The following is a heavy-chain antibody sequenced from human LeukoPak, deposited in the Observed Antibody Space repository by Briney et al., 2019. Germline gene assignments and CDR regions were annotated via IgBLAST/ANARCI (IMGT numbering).Heavy chain of an antibody. J-gene: IGHJ4*02. Sequence: SETLSLICTVSGVSISSSNSYWRWIRQPPGKGLEWIGSIYYSGTTYYNASLKSQVSISIYTSKNQFSLRLTSVTAADTAVYYCARQTGSGLFILPGGQGTLVTVSS. V-gene: IGHV4-39*01. CDR2: IYYSGTT. CDR1: GVSISSSNSY. CDR3: ARQTGSGLFILP. D-gene: IGHD3/OR15-3a*01.